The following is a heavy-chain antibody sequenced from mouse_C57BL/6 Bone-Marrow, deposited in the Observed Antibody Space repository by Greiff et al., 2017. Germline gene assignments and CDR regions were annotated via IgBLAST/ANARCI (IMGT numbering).Heavy chain of an antibody. J-gene: IGHJ1*03. CDR3: ARPYYYGGSYWCFDD. CDR1: GYAFSSYW. CDR2: IFPGGGDT. Sequence: VQLQQSGAELVKPGASVTLSCTASGYAFSSYWMSWVKQRPGPGLEWLGQIFPGGGDTNYNGKFKGKATLTADKSSSTAYMQLSSLPSEDSAVYFGARPYYYGGSYWCFDDWGKGTTVTVSS. V-gene: IGHV1-80*01. D-gene: IGHD1-1*01.